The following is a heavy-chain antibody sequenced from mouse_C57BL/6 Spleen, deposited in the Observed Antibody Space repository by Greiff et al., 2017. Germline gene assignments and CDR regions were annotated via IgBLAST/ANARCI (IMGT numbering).Heavy chain of an antibody. V-gene: IGHV1-59*01. D-gene: IGHD2-4*01. CDR1: GYTFTSYW. Sequence: VQLQQPGAELVRPGTSVKLSCKASGYTFTSYWMHWVKQRPGQGLEWIGVIDPSDSYTNYNQKFKGKATLTVDTSSSTADMQLSSLTSEDSAVYYCARGDDYVLNAMDYWGQGTSVTVSS. J-gene: IGHJ4*01. CDR3: ARGDDYVLNAMDY. CDR2: IDPSDSYT.